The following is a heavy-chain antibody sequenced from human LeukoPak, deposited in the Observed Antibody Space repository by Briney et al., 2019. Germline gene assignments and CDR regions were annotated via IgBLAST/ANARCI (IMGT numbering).Heavy chain of an antibody. V-gene: IGHV3-23*01. CDR2: ISGSGGST. D-gene: IGHD3-22*01. Sequence: GGSLRLSCATSGFTFSSYAMRWVRQAPGKGLEWVSAISGSGGSTYADSVKGRFTISRDNSKNTLYLQMNSLRAEDTAVYYCAKDSPPYYDSSGYSDAFDIWGQGTMVTVSS. CDR3: AKDSPPYYDSSGYSDAFDI. J-gene: IGHJ3*02. CDR1: GFTFSSYA.